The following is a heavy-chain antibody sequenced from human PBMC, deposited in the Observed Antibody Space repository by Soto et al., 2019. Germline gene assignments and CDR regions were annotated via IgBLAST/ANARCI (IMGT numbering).Heavy chain of an antibody. CDR2: ISGSGGST. CDR1: GFTFSSYA. CDR3: AKRNSIGLRSDFDRFDP. V-gene: IGHV3-23*01. D-gene: IGHD1-26*01. J-gene: IGHJ5*02. Sequence: GGSLRLSCAASGFTFSSYAMSWVRQAPGKGLEWVSAISGSGGSTYYADSVKGRFTISRDNSKNTLYLQMNSLRAEDTAVYDCAKRNSIGLRSDFDRFDPWGQGTLVTVSS.